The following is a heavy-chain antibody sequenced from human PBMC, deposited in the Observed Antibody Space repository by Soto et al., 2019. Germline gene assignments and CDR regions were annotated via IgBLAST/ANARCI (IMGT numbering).Heavy chain of an antibody. J-gene: IGHJ6*02. D-gene: IGHD4-17*01. Sequence: SETLSLTCAVSGCSLSSGRYSWSWIRQPTGKGLEWIGYIYHSGSTYYNPSLKSRVTISVDRSKNQFSLKLSSVTAADTAVYYCARSLTTVATMDVWGQGTTVTVS. CDR2: IYHSGST. CDR1: GCSLSSGRYS. CDR3: ARSLTTVATMDV. V-gene: IGHV4-30-2*01.